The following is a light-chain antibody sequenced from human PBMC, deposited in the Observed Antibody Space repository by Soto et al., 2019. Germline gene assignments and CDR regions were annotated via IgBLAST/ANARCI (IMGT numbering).Light chain of an antibody. V-gene: IGLV2-8*01. CDR1: SSDVGGYNY. CDR3: CSYAGSNSLV. Sequence: QSALTQPASVSGSPGQSITISCTGTSSDVGGYNYVSWYQHHPGKAPKLMIYEVSKRPSGVPDRFSGSKSGNTASLTVSGLQAEDEADYYCCSYAGSNSLVFGGVTQLTVL. CDR2: EVS. J-gene: IGLJ2*01.